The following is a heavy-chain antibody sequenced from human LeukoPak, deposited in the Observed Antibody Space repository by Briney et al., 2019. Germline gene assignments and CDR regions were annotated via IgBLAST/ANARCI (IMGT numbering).Heavy chain of an antibody. J-gene: IGHJ5*02. Sequence: SETLSLTCAVYGGSFSGYYWSWIRQPPGKGLEWIGEINHSGSTNYNPSLKSRVTISVDRSKNQFSLKLSYVTAADTAVYYCARDREYCSSTSCYGGRKNWFDPWGQGTLVTVSS. CDR1: GGSFSGYY. CDR2: INHSGST. D-gene: IGHD2-2*01. V-gene: IGHV4-34*01. CDR3: ARDREYCSSTSCYGGRKNWFDP.